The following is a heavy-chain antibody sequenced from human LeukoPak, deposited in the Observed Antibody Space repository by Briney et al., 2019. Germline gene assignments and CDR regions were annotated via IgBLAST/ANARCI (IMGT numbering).Heavy chain of an antibody. D-gene: IGHD4-17*01. CDR2: IHCSGNT. J-gene: IGHJ4*02. Sequence: SETLSLTCTVSGGSISSSKYYWGWIRQPPGQGLEWIGSIHCSGNTYYNPSLKSRVTISVDTSKNQFSLTLTSVTAADTSVYYCARRRGDGDYRPDSWGQGTLVTVSA. CDR3: ARRRGDGDYRPDS. V-gene: IGHV4-39*01. CDR1: GGSISSSKYY.